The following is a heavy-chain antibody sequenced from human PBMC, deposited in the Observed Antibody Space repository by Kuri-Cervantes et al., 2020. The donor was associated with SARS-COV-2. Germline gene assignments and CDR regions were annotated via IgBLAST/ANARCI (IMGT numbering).Heavy chain of an antibody. Sequence: GESLKISCTASGFTFGDYAMSWVRQAPGKGLEWVAFIRYDGSNKYYADSVKGRFTISRDNSKNTLYLQMNSLRAEDTAVYYCAKDLGYCSGGSCYADYFDYWGQGTLVTVSS. D-gene: IGHD2-15*01. CDR1: GFTFGDYA. CDR2: IRYDGSNK. V-gene: IGHV3-30*02. CDR3: AKDLGYCSGGSCYADYFDY. J-gene: IGHJ4*02.